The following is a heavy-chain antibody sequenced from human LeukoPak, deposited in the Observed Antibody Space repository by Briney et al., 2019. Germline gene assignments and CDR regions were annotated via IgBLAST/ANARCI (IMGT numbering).Heavy chain of an antibody. J-gene: IGHJ4*02. CDR2: INYSGST. CDR3: ARGAVRFWSGYWDY. CDR1: GGSFSGYY. D-gene: IGHD3-3*01. Sequence: PSETLSLTCAVYGGSFSGYYWSWIRQPPGKGLEWIGEINYSGSTNYNPSLKSRVTISVDTSKNQFSLKLSSVTAADTAVYYCARGAVRFWSGYWDYWGQGTLVTVSS. V-gene: IGHV4-34*01.